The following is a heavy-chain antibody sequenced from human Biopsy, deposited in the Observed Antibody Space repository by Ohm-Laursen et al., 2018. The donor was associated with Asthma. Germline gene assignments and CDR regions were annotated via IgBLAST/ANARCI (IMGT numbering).Heavy chain of an antibody. CDR1: GFTFSSYA. D-gene: IGHD6-19*01. CDR2: ISSSGAST. J-gene: IGHJ4*02. Sequence: SLRLSCTASGFTFSSYAMSWVRQAPGKGLEWVSSISSSGASTYYADSVKGRFTISRDNARNTLYLQMNSLRVEDTAVYYCARDSYSSGLYDDFESWGQGTLVTVSS. V-gene: IGHV3-23*01. CDR3: ARDSYSSGLYDDFES.